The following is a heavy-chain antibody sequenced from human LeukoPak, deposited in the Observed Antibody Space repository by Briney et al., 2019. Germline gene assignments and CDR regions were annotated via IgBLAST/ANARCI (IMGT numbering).Heavy chain of an antibody. CDR3: ARDKGYCSGGRCYSPFDI. D-gene: IGHD2-15*01. J-gene: IGHJ3*02. V-gene: IGHV1-18*01. CDR1: GYTFTTYG. Sequence: ALVKVSCKASGYTFTTYGISWVRQAPGQGLEWMGWISANNGNTNYAQKFQGRVTMTTDTSTSTAYMELRSLRSDDTVVYYCARDKGYCSGGRCYSPFDIWGQGTMVTVSS. CDR2: ISANNGNT.